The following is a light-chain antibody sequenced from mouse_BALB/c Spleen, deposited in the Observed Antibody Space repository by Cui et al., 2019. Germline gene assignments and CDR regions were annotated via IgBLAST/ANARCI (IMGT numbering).Light chain of an antibody. CDR2: KAS. Sequence: DIQMNQSPSSLSASLGDTITITCHASQNINVWLSWYQQKPVNIPKLLIYKASNLHTGVPSRFSGSGSGTGFTLTISSLQPEDIATYYCQQGQSYPLTFGGGTKLEIK. CDR3: QQGQSYPLT. J-gene: IGKJ1*01. CDR1: QNINVW. V-gene: IGKV10-94*01.